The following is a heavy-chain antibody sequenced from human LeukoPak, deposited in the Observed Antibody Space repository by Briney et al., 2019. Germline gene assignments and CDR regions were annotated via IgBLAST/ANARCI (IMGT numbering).Heavy chain of an antibody. D-gene: IGHD2-2*01. CDR2: IIPILDIA. J-gene: IGHJ4*02. V-gene: IGHV1-69*04. Sequence: SVKVSCKASGGTFSSYAISWVRQAPGQGLEWMGRIIPILDIANYAQKFQGRVTITADKSTSTAYMELSSLRSEDTAVYYCARWPTRTGYCSSTSCEASDYWGQGTLVTVSS. CDR3: ARWPTRTGYCSSTSCEASDY. CDR1: GGTFSSYA.